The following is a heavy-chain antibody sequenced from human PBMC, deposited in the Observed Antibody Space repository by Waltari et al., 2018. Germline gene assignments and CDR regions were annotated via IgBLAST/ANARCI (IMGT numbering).Heavy chain of an antibody. D-gene: IGHD6-13*01. J-gene: IGHJ3*02. CDR1: GGSISSSSYY. V-gene: IGHV4-39*07. CDR2: IYYSGST. CDR3: ARWGSSDDAFDI. Sequence: QLQLQESGPGLVKPSENLSLTCTVSGGSISSSSYYWGWRRQPPGKGLEWIGSIYYSGSTYYNPSLKSRVTISVDTSKNQFSLKLSSVTAADTAVYYCARWGSSDDAFDIWGQGTMVTVSS.